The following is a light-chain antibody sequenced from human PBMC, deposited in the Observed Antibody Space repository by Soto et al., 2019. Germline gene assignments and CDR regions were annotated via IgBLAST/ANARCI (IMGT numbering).Light chain of an antibody. V-gene: IGLV3-21*02. J-gene: IGLJ2*01. CDR2: ADS. Sequence: SYELTQPPSVSEATGQTARITRGGNNIGSKSVHWYQQKPGQAPVLVVYADSDRPSGIPKRFSGSNSGNTATLTISRVEAGDEADYFCQLWDSNSDHVVFGGGTKVTVL. CDR1: NIGSKS. CDR3: QLWDSNSDHVV.